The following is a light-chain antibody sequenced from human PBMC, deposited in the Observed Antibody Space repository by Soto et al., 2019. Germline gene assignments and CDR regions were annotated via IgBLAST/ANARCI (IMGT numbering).Light chain of an antibody. CDR3: QQYYSSPWT. V-gene: IGKV4-1*01. J-gene: IGKJ1*01. CDR1: QSVLYSSNHKNY. CDR2: WAS. Sequence: DIVMTQSPDSLAGSLGERATINCKSSQSVLYSSNHKNYLAWYQQKSGQPPKLLIYWASTRESGVPDRFSGSGSGTDFTLTISSLQAADVAVYYCQQYYSSPWTFGQGTKVEIK.